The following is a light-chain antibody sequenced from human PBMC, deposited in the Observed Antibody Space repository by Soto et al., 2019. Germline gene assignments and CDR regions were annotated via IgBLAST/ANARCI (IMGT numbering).Light chain of an antibody. Sequence: EIVLTQSPGTLSLSPGERATLSCRASESVSSTYLAWYQQKPGQAPRLLIYGASNRATGIPDRLSGSGSGTDFTLTISRLEPEDFAVYYCQQYGSSPYTLGQGTKLEIK. V-gene: IGKV3-20*01. CDR3: QQYGSSPYT. CDR2: GAS. CDR1: ESVSSTY. J-gene: IGKJ2*01.